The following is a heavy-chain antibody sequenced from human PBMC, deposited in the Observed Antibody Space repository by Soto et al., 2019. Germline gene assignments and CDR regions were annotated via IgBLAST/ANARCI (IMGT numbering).Heavy chain of an antibody. Sequence: SETLSLTCAVSSGSISSSNWWSWVRQPPGKGLEWIGEIYHSGSTNYNPSLKSRVTISVDKSKNQFSLKLSSVTAADTAVYYCARGIVVVPAAIFSVYFDYWGQGTLVTVSS. CDR3: ARGIVVVPAAIFSVYFDY. J-gene: IGHJ4*02. V-gene: IGHV4-4*02. CDR1: SGSISSSNW. CDR2: IYHSGST. D-gene: IGHD2-2*01.